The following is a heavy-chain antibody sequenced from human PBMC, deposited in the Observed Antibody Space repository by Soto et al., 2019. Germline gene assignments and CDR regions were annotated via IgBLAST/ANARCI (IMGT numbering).Heavy chain of an antibody. CDR3: ANTANVLYDSFDP. CDR1: GFTFSSYA. D-gene: IGHD3-10*02. V-gene: IGHV3-23*01. Sequence: PGGSLRLSCAASGFTFSSYAMSWVRQAPGKGLEWVLAISGSGGSTYYADSAEGRFPISRVNSKNQQYLQMNSLRAEDTAVYYCANTANVLYDSFDPSGQGTLVTVSS. J-gene: IGHJ5*02. CDR2: ISGSGGST.